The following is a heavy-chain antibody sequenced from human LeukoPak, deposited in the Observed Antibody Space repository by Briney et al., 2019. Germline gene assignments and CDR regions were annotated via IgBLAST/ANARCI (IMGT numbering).Heavy chain of an antibody. Sequence: GRSLRPSCAASGFTFSSYGMHWVRQAPGKGLEWVAVISYDGSNKYYADSVKGRFTISRDNSKNTLYLQMNSLRAEDTAVYYCAKGDIVVVTGAFDIWGQGTMVTVSS. D-gene: IGHD2-21*02. CDR1: GFTFSSYG. V-gene: IGHV3-30*18. CDR2: ISYDGSNK. CDR3: AKGDIVVVTGAFDI. J-gene: IGHJ3*02.